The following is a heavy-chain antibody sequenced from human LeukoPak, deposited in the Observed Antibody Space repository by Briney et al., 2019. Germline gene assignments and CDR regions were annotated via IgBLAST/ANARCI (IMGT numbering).Heavy chain of an antibody. D-gene: IGHD2-15*01. V-gene: IGHV1-2*02. CDR1: GYTFTGYY. CDR2: INPNSGGT. J-gene: IGHJ4*02. CDR3: ARRRIRARGFFDY. Sequence: GASVEVSCKASGYTFTGYYMHWVRQAPGQGLEWMGWINPNSGGTNYAQKFQGRVTMTRDTSISTAYMELSRLRSDDTAVYYCARRRIRARGFFDYWGQGTLVTVSS.